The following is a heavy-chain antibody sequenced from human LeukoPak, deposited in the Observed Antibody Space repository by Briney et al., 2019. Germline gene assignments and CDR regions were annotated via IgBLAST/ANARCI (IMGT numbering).Heavy chain of an antibody. Sequence: SQTLSLTCTVPGGSISSGSYYLNWIRQPAGKGLEWIGHIYISGSTNYNPSLKSRITISVDTSKNQFSLKLNSVTAADTAVYYCARAATGTTRYYYYYGMDVWGQGTTVTVSS. CDR2: IYISGST. V-gene: IGHV4-61*09. J-gene: IGHJ6*02. CDR3: ARAATGTTRYYYYYGMDV. D-gene: IGHD1/OR15-1a*01. CDR1: GGSISSGSYY.